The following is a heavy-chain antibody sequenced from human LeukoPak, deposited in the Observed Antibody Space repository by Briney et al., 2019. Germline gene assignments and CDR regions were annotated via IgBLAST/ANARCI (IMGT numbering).Heavy chain of an antibody. D-gene: IGHD3-9*01. CDR1: GFSFSSYS. CDR2: ISSRSTTI. Sequence: PGGSLRLSCAASGFSFSSYSLNWVRQAPGKGLEWVPYISSRSTTIYYADSVKGRFTISRDNAKNSLYLQMNSLRAEDTAVYYCAKELYDILPPWGQGTLVTVSS. V-gene: IGHV3-48*04. J-gene: IGHJ5*02. CDR3: AKELYDILPP.